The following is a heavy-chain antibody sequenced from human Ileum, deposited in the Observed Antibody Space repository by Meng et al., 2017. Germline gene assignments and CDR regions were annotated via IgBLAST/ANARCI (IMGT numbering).Heavy chain of an antibody. Sequence: QLQLMQRGAGRLKPPETLSLTCNVYGDSFTDYYWNWIRQPPGKGLEWIGEIHYSGSTNYNPSLESRVTISEDTSQKQFSLRLSSVTAADTAVYYCARRIRGGSYLGWGQGTLVTVSS. D-gene: IGHD1-26*01. CDR2: IHYSGST. J-gene: IGHJ4*02. CDR1: GDSFTDYY. V-gene: IGHV4-34*01. CDR3: ARRIRGGSYLG.